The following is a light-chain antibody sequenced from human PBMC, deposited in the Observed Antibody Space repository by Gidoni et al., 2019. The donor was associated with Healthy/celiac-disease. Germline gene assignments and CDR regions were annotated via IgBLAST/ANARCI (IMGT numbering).Light chain of an antibody. J-gene: IGLJ2*01. V-gene: IGLV1-44*01. CDR2: SNN. CDR1: SSNLGSNT. CDR3: AAWDDSLNGVV. Sequence: QSVLTQPPSASGTPGQRVTIACSGSSSNLGSNTVNWYQQLPGTAPKLLIYSNNQRPSGVPDRFSGSKSGTSASLAISGLQSEDEADYYWAAWDDSLNGVVFGGGTKLTVL.